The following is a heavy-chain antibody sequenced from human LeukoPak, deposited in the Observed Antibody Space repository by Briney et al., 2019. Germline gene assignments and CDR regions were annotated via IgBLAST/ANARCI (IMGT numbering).Heavy chain of an antibody. CDR3: ARVGGDYLNWFDP. J-gene: IGHJ5*02. CDR1: GYTFTSYY. V-gene: IGHV1-46*01. Sequence: ASVKVSCKASGYTFTSYYMHWVRQAPGQGLEWMGIINPSGGSTSYAQKFQGRVTMTTDTSTSTAYMELGSLRSDDTAVYYCARVGGDYLNWFDPWGQGTLVTVSS. CDR2: INPSGGST. D-gene: IGHD4-17*01.